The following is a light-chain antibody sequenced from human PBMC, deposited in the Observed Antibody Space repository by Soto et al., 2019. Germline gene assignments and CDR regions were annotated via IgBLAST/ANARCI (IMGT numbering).Light chain of an antibody. CDR2: GAS. Sequence: EILITQSPGTLSLSPGESATLSCRASQSVSSNLAWYQQKPGQAPRLLIYGASTRATGIPARFSGSGSGTEFTLTISSLQSEDFAVYYCQQYNNWPPITFGQGTRLEIK. CDR3: QQYNNWPPIT. CDR1: QSVSSN. J-gene: IGKJ5*01. V-gene: IGKV3-15*01.